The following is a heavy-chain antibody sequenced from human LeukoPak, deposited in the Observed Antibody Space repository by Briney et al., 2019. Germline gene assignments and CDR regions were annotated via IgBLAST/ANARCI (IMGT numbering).Heavy chain of an antibody. CDR3: ATVTNLRFDWYFDL. D-gene: IGHD3-16*01. CDR1: GYTFTDYY. CDR2: VDPEDGET. Sequence: GASVKISCKVSGYTFTDYYMHWVQQAPGRWLEWMGLVDPEDGETIYAEKFQGRVTITADTSTDTAYMELSSLRSEDTAVYYCATVTNLRFDWYFDLWGRGTLVTVSS. V-gene: IGHV1-69-2*01. J-gene: IGHJ2*01.